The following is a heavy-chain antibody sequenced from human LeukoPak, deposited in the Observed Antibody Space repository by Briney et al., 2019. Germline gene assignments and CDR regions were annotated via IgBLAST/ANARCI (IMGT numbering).Heavy chain of an antibody. CDR2: INPNSGGT. Sequence: PQASVKVSCKASGYTFTDYYMHWVRQAPGQGLEWMGWINPNSGGTNYAQRFQDRVTMTRDTSISTAYMELSRLRYDDTAVYYCARGVLYYMDVWGKGTTVTISS. D-gene: IGHD5/OR15-5a*01. CDR3: ARGVLYYMDV. V-gene: IGHV1-2*02. J-gene: IGHJ6*03. CDR1: GYTFTDYY.